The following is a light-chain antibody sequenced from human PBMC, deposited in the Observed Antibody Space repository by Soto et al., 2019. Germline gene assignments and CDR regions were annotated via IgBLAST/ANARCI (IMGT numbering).Light chain of an antibody. CDR3: QQRSNWPLLT. CDR1: QSVSSC. J-gene: IGKJ4*01. CDR2: DAS. Sequence: EIVLTQSPATLSLSPGERATLSCRASQSVSSCLAWYQQKPGQAPRLLIYDASNRATGIPARFSGSGSGTDFTLTISSLEPEDFAVYYCQQRSNWPLLTFGGGTKVDIK. V-gene: IGKV3-11*01.